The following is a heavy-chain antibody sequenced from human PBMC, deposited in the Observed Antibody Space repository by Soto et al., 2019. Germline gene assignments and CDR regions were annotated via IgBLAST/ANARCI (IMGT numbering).Heavy chain of an antibody. J-gene: IGHJ3*02. V-gene: IGHV1-3*01. CDR2: INAGNGNT. CDR1: GYTFTSYA. CDR3: ASEGGWYCSGGSCTEDAFDI. D-gene: IGHD2-15*01. Sequence: ASVKVSCKASGYTFTSYAMHWVRQAPGQRLEWMGWINAGNGNTKYSQKFQGRVTITRDTSASTAYMELSSLRSEDTAVYYCASEGGWYCSGGSCTEDAFDIWGQGTMVTVSS.